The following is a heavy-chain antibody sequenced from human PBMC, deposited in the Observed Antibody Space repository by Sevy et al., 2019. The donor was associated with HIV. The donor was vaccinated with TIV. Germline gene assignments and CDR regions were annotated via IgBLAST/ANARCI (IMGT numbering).Heavy chain of an antibody. V-gene: IGHV1-8*01. CDR2: MNPNSGNT. Sequence: ASVKVSCKASGYTFTSYDINWVRRATGQGLEWMGWMNPNSGNTGYAQKFQGRVTMTRNTSISTAYMELSSLRSEDTAVYYCARGSFKRPYSSGWYESLYYFDYWGQGTLVTVSS. CDR3: ARGSFKRPYSSGWYESLYYFDY. D-gene: IGHD6-19*01. CDR1: GYTFTSYD. J-gene: IGHJ4*02.